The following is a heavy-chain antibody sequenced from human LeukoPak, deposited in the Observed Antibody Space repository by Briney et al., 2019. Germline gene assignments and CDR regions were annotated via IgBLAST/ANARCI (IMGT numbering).Heavy chain of an antibody. J-gene: IGHJ4*02. V-gene: IGHV7-4-1*02. CDR3: ARDSGWGLYVSGSYEVVDY. Sequence: ASVKVSCKASGYTFTDYYMHWVRQAPGQGLEWMGWINTNTGNPTYAQDFTGRFVFSLDTSVSTAYLQISSLKAEDTAVYYCARDSGWGLYVSGSYEVVDYWGQGTLVTVSS. D-gene: IGHD3-10*01. CDR2: INTNTGNP. CDR1: GYTFTDYY.